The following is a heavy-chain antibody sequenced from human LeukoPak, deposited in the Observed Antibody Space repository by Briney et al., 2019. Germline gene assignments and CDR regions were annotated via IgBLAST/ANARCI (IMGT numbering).Heavy chain of an antibody. V-gene: IGHV4-39*01. CDR3: ARLGRIAVAGTMNL. CDR1: GGSISSSSYY. CDR2: IYYSGST. D-gene: IGHD6-19*01. J-gene: IGHJ2*01. Sequence: SETLSFTCTVSGGSISSSSYYWGWIRQPPGKGLEWIGSIYYSGSTYYNPSLKSRVTISVDTSKNQFSLKLSSVTAADTAVYYCARLGRIAVAGTMNLWGRGTLVTVSS.